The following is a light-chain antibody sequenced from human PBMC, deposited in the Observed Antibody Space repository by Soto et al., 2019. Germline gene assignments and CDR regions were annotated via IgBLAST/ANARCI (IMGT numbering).Light chain of an antibody. J-gene: IGLJ3*02. V-gene: IGLV2-14*01. CDR2: EVS. CDR3: VSYIESTVTHWV. CDR1: YSGVGGYNR. Sequence: QSVLTQPASVSGSPGQSITISCTGTYSGVGGYNRVSWYQHHPGKAPKMLVFEVSTRPSGISDRFSGSKSGDTASLTISGLQAEDEADYYCVSYIESTVTHWVFGGGTKLTVL.